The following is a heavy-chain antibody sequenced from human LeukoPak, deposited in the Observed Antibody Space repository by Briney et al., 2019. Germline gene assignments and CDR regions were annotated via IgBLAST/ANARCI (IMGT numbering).Heavy chain of an antibody. J-gene: IGHJ4*02. Sequence: SETLSLTCAVSGYSISSGYYWGWIRQPPGKGLEWIGSIYHSGSTYYNPSLKSRVTISVDTSKNQFSLKLSSVTAADTAVYYCARDLQYYDYVWGSYDYYFDYWGQGTLVTVSS. D-gene: IGHD3-16*01. V-gene: IGHV4-38-2*02. CDR3: ARDLQYYDYVWGSYDYYFDY. CDR2: IYHSGST. CDR1: GYSISSGYY.